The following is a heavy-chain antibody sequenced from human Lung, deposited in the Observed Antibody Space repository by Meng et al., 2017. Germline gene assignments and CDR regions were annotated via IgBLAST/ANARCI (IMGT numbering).Heavy chain of an antibody. CDR2: INHSGST. J-gene: IGHJ4*02. D-gene: IGHD4-11*01. Sequence: QVHVRRVGPGLVKPLETLSPPCVVSGGSFSDYYWSWIRQPPGKGLEWIGEINHSGSTNYNPSLESRATISVDTSQNNLSLKLSSVTAADSAVYYCARGPTTMAHDFDYWGQGTLVTVSS. V-gene: IGHV4-34*01. CDR1: GGSFSDYY. CDR3: ARGPTTMAHDFDY.